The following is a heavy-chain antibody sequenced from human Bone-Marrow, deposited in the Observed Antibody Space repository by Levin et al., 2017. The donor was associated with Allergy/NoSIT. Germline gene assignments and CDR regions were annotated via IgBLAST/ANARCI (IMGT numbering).Heavy chain of an antibody. D-gene: IGHD6-13*01. CDR1: GGSISSSNW. V-gene: IGHV4-4*02. CDR3: ARDFSAAAGTAFDY. J-gene: IGHJ4*02. Sequence: SCAVSGGSISSSNWWSWVRQPPGKGLEWIGEIFHSGNTNYNPSLKGRVTMSIDKSKNQFSLKLNSVTAADTAVYYCARDFSAAAGTAFDYWGQGTLVTVSS. CDR2: IFHSGNT.